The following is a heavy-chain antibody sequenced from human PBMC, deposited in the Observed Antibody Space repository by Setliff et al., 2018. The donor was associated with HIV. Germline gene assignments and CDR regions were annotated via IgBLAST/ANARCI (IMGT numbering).Heavy chain of an antibody. CDR1: GLTFEYYA. J-gene: IGHJ4*02. CDR3: AKDYYDFVWGSSLAY. D-gene: IGHD3-16*01. V-gene: IGHV3-23*01. Sequence: GGSLRLSCAAPGLTFEYYAMTWVRQAPGKGLEWVSGISGSGDSTYYAPAVKGRFTISRDNLKNTLYLQMNSLRAEDTAVYYCAKDYYDFVWGSSLAYWGQGTLVTVSS. CDR2: ISGSGDST.